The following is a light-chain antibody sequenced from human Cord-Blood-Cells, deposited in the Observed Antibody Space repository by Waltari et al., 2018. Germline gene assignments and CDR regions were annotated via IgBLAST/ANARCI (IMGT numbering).Light chain of an antibody. CDR3: QQYNSYSLT. V-gene: IGKV1-5*03. CDR1: PSISSW. CDR2: KAS. J-gene: IGKJ4*01. Sequence: DIQMTQSPSTLSASVGHRVTITCRASPSISSWLAWYQQKPGKAPKLLIYKASSLESGVPSRLSGSGSGTEFTVTISSLQPDDFATYYCQQYNSYSLTFGGGTKVEIK.